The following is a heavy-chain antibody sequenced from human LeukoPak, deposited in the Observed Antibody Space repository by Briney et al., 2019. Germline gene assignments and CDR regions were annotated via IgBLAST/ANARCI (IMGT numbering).Heavy chain of an antibody. CDR1: GFTFSDYL. CDR3: ARDHPYYDISGPRFDY. CDR2: IKADGSEK. D-gene: IGHD3-9*01. J-gene: IGHJ4*02. V-gene: IGHV3-7*01. Sequence: GGSLRLSCAASGFTFSDYLMTWVRQAPGKGLEWVADIKADGSEKYYADSVRGRFTIIRDNAKSSLYLQMNSLRAEDTAVYSCARDHPYYDISGPRFDYWGQGTRVTVSS.